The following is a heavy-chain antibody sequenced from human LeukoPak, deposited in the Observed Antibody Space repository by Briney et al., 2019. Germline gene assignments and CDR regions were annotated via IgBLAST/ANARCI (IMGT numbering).Heavy chain of an antibody. V-gene: IGHV3-48*03. CDR3: ARDPWLDP. J-gene: IGHJ5*02. Sequence: GGSLRLSCAASGFTLSNYEMNWVRQAPGRGLEWLSYMSRSGTTIYYADSVKGRFTISRDNAKNSMYLQMNSLRAEDTAVYYCARDPWLDPWGQGTLVTVSS. CDR2: MSRSGTTI. CDR1: GFTLSNYE.